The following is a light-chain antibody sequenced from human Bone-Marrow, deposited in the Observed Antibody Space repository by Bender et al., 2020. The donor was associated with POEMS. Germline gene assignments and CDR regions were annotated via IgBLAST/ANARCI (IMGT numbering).Light chain of an antibody. CDR2: RNH. CDR3: AAWDDSLNAYV. V-gene: IGLV1-47*01. CDR1: DPNIGNNY. Sequence: QSVLTQPPSVSGPPGQSVTISCSGSDPNIGNNYVYWYQQYPGTAPRLLISRNHQRPSTIPDRFSGSKSGTSGSLAVSGLLSEDEADYYCAAWDDSLNAYVFGTGTKVTVL. J-gene: IGLJ1*01.